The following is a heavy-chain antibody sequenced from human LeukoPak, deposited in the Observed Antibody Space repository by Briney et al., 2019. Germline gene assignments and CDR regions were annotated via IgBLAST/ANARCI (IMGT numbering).Heavy chain of an antibody. CDR3: ARGSSGWYPPGDY. D-gene: IGHD6-19*01. V-gene: IGHV1-3*01. J-gene: IGHJ4*02. CDR1: GYTFTSYA. Sequence: ASVKVSCKASGYTFTSYAMHWVRQAPGQRLEWKGWINAGNGNTKYSQKFQGRVTITRDTSASTAYMELSSLRSEDTAVYYCARGSSGWYPPGDYWGQGTLVTVSS. CDR2: INAGNGNT.